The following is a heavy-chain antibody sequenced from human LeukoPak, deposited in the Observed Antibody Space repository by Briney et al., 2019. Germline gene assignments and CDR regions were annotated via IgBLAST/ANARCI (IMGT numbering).Heavy chain of an antibody. D-gene: IGHD5-12*01. V-gene: IGHV1-24*01. Sequence: ASVKVSCKVSGYTLTELSMHWVRQAPGKGLEWMGGFDPEDGETIYAQKLQGRVTMTEDTSTDTAYMELSSLRSEDTAVYYCATSLLRWGYDSSSPDDYFDYWGQGTLVTVSS. CDR1: GYTLTELS. CDR2: FDPEDGET. J-gene: IGHJ4*02. CDR3: ATSLLRWGYDSSSPDDYFDY.